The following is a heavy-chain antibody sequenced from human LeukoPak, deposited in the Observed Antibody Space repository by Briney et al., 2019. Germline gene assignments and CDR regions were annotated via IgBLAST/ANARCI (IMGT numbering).Heavy chain of an antibody. CDR2: ISSSGTTI. CDR1: GFIFSSYE. Sequence: RGSLRLSCAASGFIFSSYEMNWVRQAPGKGLEWVSYISSSGTTIFYADSVKGRFTISRDNAKNSLYLQMNSLRADDTAVYYCATSGSDAFDIWGQGTMVTVSS. J-gene: IGHJ3*02. V-gene: IGHV3-48*03. CDR3: ATSGSDAFDI. D-gene: IGHD3-10*01.